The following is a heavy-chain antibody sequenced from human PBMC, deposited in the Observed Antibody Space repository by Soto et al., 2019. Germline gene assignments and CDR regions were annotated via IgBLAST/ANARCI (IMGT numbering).Heavy chain of an antibody. CDR3: ARGIAEQQLVWDTHHYLDY. J-gene: IGHJ4*02. CDR1: GGSISRYY. D-gene: IGHD6-13*01. Sequence: PSETLSLTCTVSGGSISRYYWSWIRQPPGKGLEWIGYIYYSGSTNYNPSLKSRVTISVDTSKNQFSLKLSSVTAADTAVYYCARGIAEQQLVWDTHHYLDYWGQGTLVTVSS. CDR2: IYYSGST. V-gene: IGHV4-59*01.